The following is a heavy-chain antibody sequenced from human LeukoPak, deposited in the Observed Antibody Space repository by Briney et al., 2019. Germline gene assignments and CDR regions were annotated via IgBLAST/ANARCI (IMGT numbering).Heavy chain of an antibody. CDR2: MNPNSGNT. D-gene: IGHD5-18*01. CDR1: GYTFTSYD. CDR3: ATDHRDTAMVYDY. Sequence: ASVKVSCKASGYTFTSYDINWVRQATGQGLEWMGWMNPNSGNTGYAQKFQGRVTMTRNTSISTAYMELSSLRSEDTAVYYCATDHRDTAMVYDYWGQGTLVTVSS. J-gene: IGHJ4*02. V-gene: IGHV1-8*01.